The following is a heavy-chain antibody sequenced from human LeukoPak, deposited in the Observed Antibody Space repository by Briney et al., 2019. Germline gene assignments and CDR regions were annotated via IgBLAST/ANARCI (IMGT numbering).Heavy chain of an antibody. Sequence: SETLSLTCTVSGGSISSYCWSWIRQPAGKGLEWIGRIYTSGSTNYNASLKSRVSMSVDTSKNQFSLKLSSVTAADTAVFYCARENSGSYREFDYWGQGTLVTVSS. CDR1: GGSISSYC. V-gene: IGHV4-4*07. CDR2: IYTSGST. CDR3: ARENSGSYREFDY. J-gene: IGHJ4*02. D-gene: IGHD1-26*01.